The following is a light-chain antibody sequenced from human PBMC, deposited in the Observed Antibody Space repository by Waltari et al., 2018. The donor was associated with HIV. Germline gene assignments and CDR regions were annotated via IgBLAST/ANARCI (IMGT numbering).Light chain of an antibody. CDR1: SSDVGGCNY. CDR3: SSYTSSSTPWV. J-gene: IGLJ3*02. Sequence: QSALTQPASVSGSPGQSITISCTGTSSDVGGCNYVPWYQQHPGKAPKLMIYDVSNRPSGVSNRFSGSKSGNTASLTISGLQAEDEADYYCSSYTSSSTPWVFGGGTKLTVL. V-gene: IGLV2-14*03. CDR2: DVS.